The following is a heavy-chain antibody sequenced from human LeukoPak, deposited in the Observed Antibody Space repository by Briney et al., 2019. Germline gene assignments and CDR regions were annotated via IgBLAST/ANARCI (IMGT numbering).Heavy chain of an antibody. V-gene: IGHV3-74*01. CDR2: INSDGSDT. CDR3: ARDAYGDYYFDY. D-gene: IGHD4-17*01. CDR1: GITFSSYW. Sequence: QTGGSLRLSCAASGITFSSYWMNWVRQAPGKGLVWVSHINSDGSDTSYADSVKGRFTISRDNAKNTLYLQMNNLRAEDTAVYYCARDAYGDYYFDYWGQGTLVTVSS. J-gene: IGHJ4*02.